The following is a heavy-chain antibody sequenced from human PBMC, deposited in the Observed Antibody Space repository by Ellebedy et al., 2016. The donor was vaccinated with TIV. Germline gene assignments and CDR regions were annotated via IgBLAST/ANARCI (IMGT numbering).Heavy chain of an antibody. Sequence: GESLKISXAASGFTFSSYGMHWVRQAPGKGLEWVAVISYDGSNKYYADSVKGRFTISRDNSKNTLYLQMNSLRAEDTAVYYCAKAAAGTFDYWGQGTLVTVSS. CDR3: AKAAAGTFDY. V-gene: IGHV3-30*18. J-gene: IGHJ4*02. CDR1: GFTFSSYG. CDR2: ISYDGSNK. D-gene: IGHD6-13*01.